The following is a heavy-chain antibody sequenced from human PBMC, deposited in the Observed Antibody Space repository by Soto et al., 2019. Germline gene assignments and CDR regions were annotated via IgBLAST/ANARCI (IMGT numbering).Heavy chain of an antibody. V-gene: IGHV4-30-4*01. CDR2: IYYNGST. CDR3: ARLVYDFWSGYYSPEYYYYYMDV. D-gene: IGHD3-3*01. J-gene: IGHJ6*03. Sequence: SETLSLTCTVSGGSISSGDYYWSWIRQPPGKGLEWIGYIYYNGSTYYNPSLKSRVTISVDTSKNQFSLKLSSVTAADTAVYYCARLVYDFWSGYYSPEYYYYYMDVWGKGTTVTVSS. CDR1: GGSISSGDYY.